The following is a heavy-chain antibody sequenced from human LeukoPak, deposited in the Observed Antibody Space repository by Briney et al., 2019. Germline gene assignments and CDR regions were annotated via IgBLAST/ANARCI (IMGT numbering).Heavy chain of an antibody. J-gene: IGHJ4*02. V-gene: IGHV4-31*03. D-gene: IGHD5-18*01. CDR3: ASRGYSYGYFDY. Sequence: SSETLSLTCTVSGGSISSGGYYWSWIRQHPGKGLEWIGYIYYSGSTYYNPSLKSRVTISVDTSKNQFSLKLSSVTAADTAVYYCASRGYSYGYFDYWGQGTLVTVSS. CDR2: IYYSGST. CDR1: GGSISSGGYY.